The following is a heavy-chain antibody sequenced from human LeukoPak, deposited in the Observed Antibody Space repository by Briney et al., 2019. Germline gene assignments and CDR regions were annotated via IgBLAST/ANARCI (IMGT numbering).Heavy chain of an antibody. Sequence: GASVKVSCKASGGTFSSYSISWVRQAPGQGLEWMGGIIPIFGTANYAQKFQGRVTITADESTSTAYMELSSLRSEDTAVYYCARARGDTIFGVVIMYNWFDPWGQGTLVTVSS. CDR3: ARARGDTIFGVVIMYNWFDP. V-gene: IGHV1-69*13. J-gene: IGHJ5*02. D-gene: IGHD3-3*01. CDR1: GGTFSSYS. CDR2: IIPIFGTA.